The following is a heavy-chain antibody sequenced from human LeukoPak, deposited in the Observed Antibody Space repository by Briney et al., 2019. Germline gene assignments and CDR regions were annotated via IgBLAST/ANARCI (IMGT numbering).Heavy chain of an antibody. D-gene: IGHD3-10*01. CDR2: IRFDGSTK. V-gene: IGHV3-30*02. CDR3: AKDLGYYGSGRYLSYYYGMDV. Sequence: TGGSLRLSCAASGFSFRTYDLSWVRQAPGKGLEWVAFIRFDGSTKYYADSVRGRFAISRDNSKNTLYLQMNSLRAEDTAVYYCAKDLGYYGSGRYLSYYYGMDVWGQGTTVTVSS. CDR1: GFSFRTYD. J-gene: IGHJ6*02.